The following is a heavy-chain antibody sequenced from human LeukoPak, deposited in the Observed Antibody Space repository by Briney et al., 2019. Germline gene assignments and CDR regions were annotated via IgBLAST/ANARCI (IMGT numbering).Heavy chain of an antibody. D-gene: IGHD3-10*01. CDR3: ARDFMPRRSYHLDAFDI. CDR2: INHSGST. V-gene: IGHV4-34*01. J-gene: IGHJ3*02. CDR1: GGSFSGYY. Sequence: SETLSLTCAVYGGSFSGYYWSWIRQPPGKGLEWIGEINHSGSTTYNPSLKSRVTILVDTSKQQFSLQLSSVTAADTALYYCARDFMPRRSYHLDAFDIWGQGTMVTVSS.